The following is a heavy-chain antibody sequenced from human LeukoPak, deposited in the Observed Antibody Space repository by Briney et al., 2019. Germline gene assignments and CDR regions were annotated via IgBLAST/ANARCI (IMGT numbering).Heavy chain of an antibody. Sequence: SETLSLTCTVSGGSISSYYWSWIRQPAGKGLEWIGRIYTSGSTNYNPSLKSRVTMSVDTSKNQFSLKLSSVTAADTAVYYCAREEQYSGSYFYYYYYYMDVWGKGTTVTISS. CDR1: GGSISSYY. CDR3: AREEQYSGSYFYYYYYYMDV. CDR2: IYTSGST. D-gene: IGHD1-26*01. J-gene: IGHJ6*03. V-gene: IGHV4-4*07.